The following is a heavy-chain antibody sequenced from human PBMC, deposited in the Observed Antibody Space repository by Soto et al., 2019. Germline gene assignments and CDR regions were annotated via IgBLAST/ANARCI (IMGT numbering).Heavy chain of an antibody. J-gene: IGHJ4*02. CDR3: AGGDYGDSIDF. D-gene: IGHD4-17*01. V-gene: IGHV3-33*01. CDR1: GFTFDNYG. Sequence: QVHLVESGGGVVQPGKSLRLSCAASGFTFDNYGMLWVRQARGKGLEWVALISYDDSYRYYTNSVRGRFTISRDNSKNMVFLHMNSLQGDDTAVYYCAGGDYGDSIDFWGQGTLVTVSS. CDR2: ISYDDSYR.